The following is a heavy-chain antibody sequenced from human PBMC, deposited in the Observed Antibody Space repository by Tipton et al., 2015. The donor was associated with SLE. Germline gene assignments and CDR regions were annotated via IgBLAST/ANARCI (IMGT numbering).Heavy chain of an antibody. D-gene: IGHD4-17*01. V-gene: IGHV4-4*07. CDR1: GGSISFDY. CDR3: ARGSDGEYVRYFDV. CDR2: IYSSGDR. J-gene: IGHJ2*01. Sequence: GLVKPSETLSLTCTVSGGSISFDYWSWIRQSAGRGLEWIGRIYSSGDRDYNPSLRSRVTMSIDASQNRVPLRLKSVSAADTAVYYCARGSDGEYVRYFDVWGPGTLVTVSS.